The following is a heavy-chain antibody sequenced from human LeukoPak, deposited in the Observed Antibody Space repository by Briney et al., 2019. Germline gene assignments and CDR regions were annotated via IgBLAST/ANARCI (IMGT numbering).Heavy chain of an antibody. J-gene: IGHJ4*02. CDR1: GFTLSSYW. D-gene: IGHD4-17*01. V-gene: IGHV3-74*01. CDR2: INSDGSST. Sequence: GGSLRLSCAASGFTLSSYWMHWVRQTPGKGPVWVSRINSDGSSTSYADSVKGRFTISRDNSKNTLCLQMNSLRAEDTAVYYCARDRPDGYYFDYWGQGTLVTVSS. CDR3: ARDRPDGYYFDY.